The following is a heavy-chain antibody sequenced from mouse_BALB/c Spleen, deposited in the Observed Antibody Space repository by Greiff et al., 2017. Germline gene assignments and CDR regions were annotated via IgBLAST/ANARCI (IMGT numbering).Heavy chain of an antibody. CDR3: ARERSTTAYYFDY. Sequence: EVKLMESGPGLVKPSQSLSLTCSVTGYSITSGYYWNWIRQFPGNKLEWMGYISYDGSNNYNPSLKNRISITRDTSKNQFFLKLNSVTTEDTATYYCARERSTTAYYFDYWGQGTTLTVSS. CDR1: GYSITSGYY. J-gene: IGHJ2*01. CDR2: ISYDGSN. V-gene: IGHV3-6*02. D-gene: IGHD1-2*01.